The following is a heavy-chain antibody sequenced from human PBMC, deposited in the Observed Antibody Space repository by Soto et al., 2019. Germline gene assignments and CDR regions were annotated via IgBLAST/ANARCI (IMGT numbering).Heavy chain of an antibody. Sequence: QVQLVESGGGVVQPGRSLRLSCAASGFTFSSYGMHWVRQAPGKGLEWVAVIWYDGSNKYYADSVKGRFTISRDNSKNTLYLQMNSLRAEDTAVYYCARESRGRYCSGGSCYYRYYGMDVWGQGTTVTVSS. CDR3: ARESRGRYCSGGSCYYRYYGMDV. V-gene: IGHV3-33*01. CDR1: GFTFSSYG. CDR2: IWYDGSNK. J-gene: IGHJ6*02. D-gene: IGHD2-15*01.